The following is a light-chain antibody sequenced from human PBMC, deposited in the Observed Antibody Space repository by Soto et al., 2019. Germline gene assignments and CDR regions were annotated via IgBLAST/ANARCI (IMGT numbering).Light chain of an antibody. CDR3: QHRSSWPVS. Sequence: ETVLTQSPATLSLSPGERGTLSCRASQSVSNYLAWYQQKPGQAPRLLIFDASNRATGIPARFSGSGSATDFTLTISSLEPEDFAVYYCQHRSSWPVSFGQGTRQEI. CDR2: DAS. J-gene: IGKJ5*01. CDR1: QSVSNY. V-gene: IGKV3-11*01.